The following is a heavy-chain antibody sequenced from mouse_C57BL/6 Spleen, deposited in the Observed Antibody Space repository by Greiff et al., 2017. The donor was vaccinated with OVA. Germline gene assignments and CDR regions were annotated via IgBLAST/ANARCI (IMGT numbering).Heavy chain of an antibody. V-gene: IGHV5-2*03. Sequence: EVMLVESGGGLVQPGESLKLSCESNEYEFTSHDMSWVRKTPEKRLELVAAINSDGGSTYYPDTMERRFIISIDNTKKTLYMQMSSLRTEDTSVDYCAKHYSNYGYFDVWGTGTTVTVSS. CDR3: AKHYSNYGYFDV. CDR1: EYEFTSHD. CDR2: INSDGGST. J-gene: IGHJ1*03. D-gene: IGHD2-5*01.